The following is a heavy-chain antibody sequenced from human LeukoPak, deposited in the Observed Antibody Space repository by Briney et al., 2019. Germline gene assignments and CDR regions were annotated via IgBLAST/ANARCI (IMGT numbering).Heavy chain of an antibody. D-gene: IGHD3-22*01. J-gene: IGHJ3*02. CDR3: AKDRAQGYYYDSSGYYYGDAFDI. V-gene: IGHV3-23*01. Sequence: PGGSLRLSCAASGFTFSSYAMSWVRQAPGKGLEWVSAISGSGGSTYYADSVKGRFTISRDNSKNTLYLQMNSLRAEDTAVYYCAKDRAQGYYYDSSGYYYGDAFDIWGQGTMVTVSS. CDR1: GFTFSSYA. CDR2: ISGSGGST.